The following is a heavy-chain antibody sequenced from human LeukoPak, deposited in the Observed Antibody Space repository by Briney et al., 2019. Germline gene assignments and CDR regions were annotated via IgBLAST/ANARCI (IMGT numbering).Heavy chain of an antibody. CDR1: GVSVSSGSYY. J-gene: IGHJ4*02. CDR3: ARASSGWQQTLFDY. V-gene: IGHV4-61*01. Sequence: SETLSLTCTVSGVSVSSGSYYWSWIRQPPGKGLEWIGYIYYSGSTNYNPSLKSRVTISVDTSKNQFSLKLSSVTAADTAVYYCARASSGWQQTLFDYWGQGTLVTVSS. D-gene: IGHD6-19*01. CDR2: IYYSGST.